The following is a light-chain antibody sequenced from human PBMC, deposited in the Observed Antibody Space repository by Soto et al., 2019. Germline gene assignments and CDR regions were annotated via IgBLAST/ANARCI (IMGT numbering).Light chain of an antibody. CDR1: SSDVGSYNL. V-gene: IGLV2-23*03. CDR2: EGS. CDR3: CSYAGTSTFDVV. Sequence: QSALTQPASVSGSPGQSITISCTGTSSDVGSYNLVSWYQQHPGKAPKLMIYEGSKRPSGVSNRFSGSKSGNTASLTISGLQVEDEAEYYCCSYAGTSTFDVVFGGGNKLTVL. J-gene: IGLJ2*01.